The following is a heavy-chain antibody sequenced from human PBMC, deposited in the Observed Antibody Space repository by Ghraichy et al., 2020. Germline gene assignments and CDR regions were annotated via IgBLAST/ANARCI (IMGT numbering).Heavy chain of an antibody. CDR1: GYTFTSYW. J-gene: IGHJ4*02. Sequence: GESLNISCKGLGYTFTSYWIYWVRQMPGKGLEWMGRIDPSDSYTNYSPSFQGHVTMSTDKSIYTAYLQWNSLKASDTAMYYCARAMVRGVSDYWGQGTLVAVSS. CDR3: ARAMVRGVSDY. CDR2: IDPSDSYT. V-gene: IGHV5-10-1*01. D-gene: IGHD3-10*01.